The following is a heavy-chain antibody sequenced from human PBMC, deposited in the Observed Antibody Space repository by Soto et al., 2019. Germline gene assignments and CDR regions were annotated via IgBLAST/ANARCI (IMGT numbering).Heavy chain of an antibody. CDR1: GFTFSSYA. CDR3: ARSPLGYCSGGSCYQPYYFDY. J-gene: IGHJ4*02. Sequence: EVQLVESGEGLVQPGGSLRLSCAASGFTFSSYAMHWVRQAPGKGLEYVSAISSNGGSTYYADSVKGRFTISRDNSKNTLYLQMGSLRAEDMAVYYCARSPLGYCSGGSCYQPYYFDYGGQGTLVTVSS. CDR2: ISSNGGST. D-gene: IGHD2-15*01. V-gene: IGHV3-64*02.